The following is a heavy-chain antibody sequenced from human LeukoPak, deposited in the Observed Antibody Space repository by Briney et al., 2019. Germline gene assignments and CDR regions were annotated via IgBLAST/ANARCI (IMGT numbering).Heavy chain of an antibody. D-gene: IGHD1-7*01. CDR2: INHSGST. Sequence: SETLSLTCGVYGGSFSDYYWSWIRQPPGKGLEWIGEINHSGSTNYNPSLKSRVTISVDTSKNQFSLKLSSVTAADTAVYYCARENSYYYYGMDVWGQGTTVTVSS. V-gene: IGHV4-34*01. J-gene: IGHJ6*02. CDR3: ARENSYYYYGMDV. CDR1: GGSFSDYY.